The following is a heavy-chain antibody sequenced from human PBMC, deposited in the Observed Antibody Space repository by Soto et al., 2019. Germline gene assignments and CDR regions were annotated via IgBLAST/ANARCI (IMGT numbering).Heavy chain of an antibody. J-gene: IGHJ4*02. V-gene: IGHV4-30-2*01. CDR1: GGSISSGGYS. CDR2: IYHSGST. CDR3: ARGNVVAIDY. D-gene: IGHD2-21*01. Sequence: SETLSLTCAVSGGSISSGGYSWSWIRQPPGKGLEWIGYIYHSGSTYYNPSLKSRVTISVDRSKNQFSLKLSSVTAADTAVYYCARGNVVAIDYWGQGTLVTV.